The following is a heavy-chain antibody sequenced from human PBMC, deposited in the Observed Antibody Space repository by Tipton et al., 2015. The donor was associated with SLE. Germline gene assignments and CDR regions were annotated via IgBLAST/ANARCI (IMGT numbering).Heavy chain of an antibody. Sequence: GSLRLSCAASGFTFNNYAMSWVRQAPGKGLEWVSSLSGSGGTTLYADSVKGRFSISRDNSKNTLYLQMNSLRAEDTAVYYCAKDEGYYYDSSGSLNYWGQGTLVTVSA. D-gene: IGHD3-22*01. J-gene: IGHJ4*02. CDR3: AKDEGYYYDSSGSLNY. CDR1: GFTFNNYA. CDR2: LSGSGGTT. V-gene: IGHV3-23*01.